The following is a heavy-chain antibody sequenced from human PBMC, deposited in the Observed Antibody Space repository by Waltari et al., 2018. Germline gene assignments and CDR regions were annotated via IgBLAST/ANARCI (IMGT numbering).Heavy chain of an antibody. CDR1: GFTFSSYA. J-gene: IGHJ3*02. V-gene: IGHV3-23*03. CDR2: IYSGGSK. Sequence: EVQLLESGGGLVQPGGSLRLSCAASGFTFSSYAMSWVRQAPGKGLEGVAVIYSGGSKYYADSVKVRFTISRNNSMTTLYLQMNSLSADDTTVYYCARNYYAFDAFDIWGQGTMITVSS. D-gene: IGHD3-10*01. CDR3: ARNYYAFDAFDI.